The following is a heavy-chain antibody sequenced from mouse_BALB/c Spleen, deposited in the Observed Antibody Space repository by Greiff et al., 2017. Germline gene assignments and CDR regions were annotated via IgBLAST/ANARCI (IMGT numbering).Heavy chain of an antibody. Sequence: VQRVESGPSLVQPSQSLSITCTVSGFSLTSYGVHWVRQSPGKGLEWLGVIWRGGSTDYNAAFMSRLSITKDNSKSQVFFKMNSLQADDTAIYYCAKGVSPRRDAMDYWGQGTSVTVSS. D-gene: IGHD2-13*01. CDR2: IWRGGST. CDR3: AKGVSPRRDAMDY. CDR1: GFSLTSYG. V-gene: IGHV2-5-1*01. J-gene: IGHJ4*01.